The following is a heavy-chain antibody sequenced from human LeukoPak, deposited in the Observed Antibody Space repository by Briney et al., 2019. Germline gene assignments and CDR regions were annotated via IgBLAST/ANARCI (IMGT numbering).Heavy chain of an antibody. Sequence: GESLKISCKGSGYSFTSYWIGWVRQMPGKGLEWMGIIYPGDSDTRYSPSFQGQVTISADKSISTAYLQWSSLKASDTAMYYCARRVAAAGTKETWFDPWGQGTLVTVSS. CDR1: GYSFTSYW. V-gene: IGHV5-51*01. CDR2: IYPGDSDT. J-gene: IGHJ5*02. D-gene: IGHD6-13*01. CDR3: ARRVAAAGTKETWFDP.